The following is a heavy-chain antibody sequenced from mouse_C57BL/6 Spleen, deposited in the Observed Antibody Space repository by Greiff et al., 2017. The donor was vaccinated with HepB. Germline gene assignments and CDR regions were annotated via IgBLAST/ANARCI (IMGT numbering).Heavy chain of an antibody. CDR3: ARSGPWYFDV. J-gene: IGHJ1*03. D-gene: IGHD3-1*01. V-gene: IGHV1-80*01. Sequence: VHLVESGAELVKPGASVKISCKASGYAFSSYWMNWVKQRPGKGLEWIGQIYPGDGDTNYNGKFKGKATLTADKSSSTAYMQLSSLTSEDSAVYFCARSGPWYFDVWGTGTTVTVSS. CDR1: GYAFSSYW. CDR2: IYPGDGDT.